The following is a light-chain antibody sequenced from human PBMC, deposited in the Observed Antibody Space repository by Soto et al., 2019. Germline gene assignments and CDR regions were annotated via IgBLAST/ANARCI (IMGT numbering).Light chain of an antibody. CDR1: QSVSANY. CDR2: GTS. V-gene: IGKV3-20*01. J-gene: IGKJ2*01. CDR3: QQYYSSSYT. Sequence: VLTQSPDTLSLSPGERAILSCRASQSVSANYLAWYQQKPGQAPTLLMYGTSKRATDIPDRFSGSGSGPDFTLTISRLEPEDSAMYYCQQYYSSSYTFGQGTKLEIK.